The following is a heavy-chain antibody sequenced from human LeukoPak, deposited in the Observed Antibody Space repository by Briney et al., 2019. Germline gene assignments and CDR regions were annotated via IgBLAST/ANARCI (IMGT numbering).Heavy chain of an antibody. CDR3: ARHESAVGALFY. J-gene: IGHJ4*02. D-gene: IGHD1-26*01. Sequence: SETLPLTCTVSGGSISRYYWSWVRQPPGKGVEWIGYIYSTGTTNSNPSLKSRVTISVDTSKNHFSLKLTSVTAADTAVYYCARHESAVGALFYWGQGSLVTVSS. CDR2: IYSTGTT. V-gene: IGHV4-59*08. CDR1: GGSISRYY.